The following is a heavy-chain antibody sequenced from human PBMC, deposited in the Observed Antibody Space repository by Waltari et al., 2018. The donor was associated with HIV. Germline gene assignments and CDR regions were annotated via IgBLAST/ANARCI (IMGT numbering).Heavy chain of an antibody. CDR1: GLPFSSYA. CDR2: ISGSGGDT. Sequence: LLVSGGNLVQPGGSLTLSCAASGLPFSSYAMTWVRQAPGKGLEWVSGISGSGGDTLFADSVKGRFTISRDASTVYLSMNRLTAEDTAVYYCAKVGLSGRWLLRRPFYFDYWGQGILVTVSS. J-gene: IGHJ4*02. V-gene: IGHV3-23*01. CDR3: AKVGLSGRWLLRRPFYFDY. D-gene: IGHD3-10*01.